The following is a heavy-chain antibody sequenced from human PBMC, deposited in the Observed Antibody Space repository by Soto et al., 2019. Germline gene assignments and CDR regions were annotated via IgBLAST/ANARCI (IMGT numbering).Heavy chain of an antibody. Sequence: QVQLVQSGAEVKKPGSSVKVSCKASGGTFSSSAISWVRQATGQGLEWMGGIIPIFGTANYAQKFQGRVTITADESTSTAYMELSSLRSEDTAVYYCARDWVGWYRFEYWGQGTLVTASS. CDR1: GGTFSSSA. J-gene: IGHJ4*02. CDR2: IIPIFGTA. V-gene: IGHV1-69*12. D-gene: IGHD6-19*01. CDR3: ARDWVGWYRFEY.